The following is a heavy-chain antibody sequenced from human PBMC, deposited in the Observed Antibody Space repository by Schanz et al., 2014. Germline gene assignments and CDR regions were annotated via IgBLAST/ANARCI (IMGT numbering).Heavy chain of an antibody. J-gene: IGHJ6*02. CDR2: IYSSGST. V-gene: IGHV3-66*02. CDR1: RIIFGTYS. D-gene: IGHD3-22*01. CDR3: ARAQVVIRLYYGVDV. Sequence: EVQLVESGGGLVKPGGSLRLSCTASRIIFGTYSMNWIRQTPKGLEWVSTIYSSGSTYYADSVRGRFTISRDNSMNTVYLQMNSLRSDDAAVYYCARAQVVIRLYYGVDVWGQGTTVTVSS.